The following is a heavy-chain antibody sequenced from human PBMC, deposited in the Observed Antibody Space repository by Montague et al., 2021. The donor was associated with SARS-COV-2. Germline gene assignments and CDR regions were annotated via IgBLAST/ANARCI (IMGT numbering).Heavy chain of an antibody. V-gene: IGHV4-59*02. CDR2: FYSFGST. J-gene: IGHJ3*01. CDR1: GASVGSSD. D-gene: IGHD1-14*01. CDR3: ARETMTGDAFDV. Sequence: SETLSLTCTVSGASVGSSDWGWIRQSPGKGLEWIGYFYSFGSTDYNPSLKSRATISRDTSKNQFSLKVRSVTAADTAVYYCARETMTGDAFDVWGQGTMVTVSP.